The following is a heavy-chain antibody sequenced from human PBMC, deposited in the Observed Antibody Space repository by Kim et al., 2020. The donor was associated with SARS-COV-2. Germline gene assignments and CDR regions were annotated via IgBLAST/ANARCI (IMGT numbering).Heavy chain of an antibody. CDR1: GYTFSSNA. D-gene: IGHD4-17*01. CDR3: ARNMQDYGDWYYYGMDV. Sequence: ASVKVSCKASGYTFSSNAINWVRQAPGQGLEWMGWINTNTGNPTYAQGFTGRFVFSLGTSVSTAYLQIRSLKAEDTAVYYCARNMQDYGDWYYYGMDVWGRGTTVTVSS. CDR2: INTNTGNP. J-gene: IGHJ6*02. V-gene: IGHV7-4-1*02.